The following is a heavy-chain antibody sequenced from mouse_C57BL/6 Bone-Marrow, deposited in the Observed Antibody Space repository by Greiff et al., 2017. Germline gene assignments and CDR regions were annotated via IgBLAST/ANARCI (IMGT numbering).Heavy chain of an antibody. Sequence: VKLQQSGAELARPGASVKLSCKASGYTFTSYGISWVKQRTGQGLEWIGEIYPRSGNTYYNEKFKGKATLTADKSSSTAYMELRRLTSEDSAVYFCARSPYITSYFDYGGQGTTLAVSS. CDR2: IYPRSGNT. D-gene: IGHD1-1*01. V-gene: IGHV1-81*01. CDR3: ARSPYITSYFDY. CDR1: GYTFTSYG. J-gene: IGHJ2*01.